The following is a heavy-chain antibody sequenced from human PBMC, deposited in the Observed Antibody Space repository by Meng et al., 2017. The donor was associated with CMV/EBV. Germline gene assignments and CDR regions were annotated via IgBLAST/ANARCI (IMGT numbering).Heavy chain of an antibody. J-gene: IGHJ5*02. V-gene: IGHV3-74*01. CDR3: ARSIAARQRWFDP. CDR2: INSDGSST. CDR1: GFTFSSYW. D-gene: IGHD6-6*01. Sequence: GGSLRPSCAATGFTFSSYWMHWARQAPGKGLVWVSRINSDGSSTSYADSVKGRSTISRDNAKNTLYLQMNSLRAEDTAVYYCARSIAARQRWFDPWGQGTLVTVSS.